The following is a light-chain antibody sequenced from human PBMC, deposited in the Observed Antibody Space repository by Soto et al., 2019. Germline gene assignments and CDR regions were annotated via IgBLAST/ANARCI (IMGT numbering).Light chain of an antibody. CDR2: DAS. J-gene: IGKJ2*01. Sequence: DVQMTQSPSTLSASVGDRVTITCRASQSISSWLAWYKQKPGRAPNLLIYDASTLQSGVSSRFSGSGSGTEFTLTINILQPDDFATYYCQQYKSYSQFTFGQGTKLEIK. CDR3: QQYKSYSQFT. V-gene: IGKV1-5*01. CDR1: QSISSW.